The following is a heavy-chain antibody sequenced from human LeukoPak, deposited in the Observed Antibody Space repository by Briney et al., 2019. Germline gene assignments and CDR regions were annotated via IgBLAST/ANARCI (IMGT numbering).Heavy chain of an antibody. D-gene: IGHD5-18*01. CDR1: GFTFSSYG. Sequence: GRSLRLSCAASGFTFSSYGMHWVRQAPGKGLEWVAVIWYDGSNKYYADSVKGRFTISRDNSKNTLYLQMNSLRAEDTAVYYCARDRSSGLWPPTTYYFDYWGQGTLVTVSS. J-gene: IGHJ4*02. V-gene: IGHV3-33*08. CDR3: ARDRSSGLWPPTTYYFDY. CDR2: IWYDGSNK.